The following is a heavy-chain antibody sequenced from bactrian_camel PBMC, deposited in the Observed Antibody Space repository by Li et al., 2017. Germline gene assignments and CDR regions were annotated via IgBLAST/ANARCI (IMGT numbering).Heavy chain of an antibody. V-gene: IGHV3S1*01. Sequence: VQLVESGGGLVQAGGSLRLSCVATEYTVSSGCAGWIRQPPGKAREGVAVIDHFGGTSYADSVKGRFTVSRDNAKNTLYLQLDSLKTEDTATYHCAKGRPRLGLVAADLDRGQGTQVTVS. CDR2: IDHFGGT. D-gene: IGHD7*01. J-gene: IGHJ4*01. CDR1: EYTVSSGC. CDR3: AKGRPRLGLVAADLD.